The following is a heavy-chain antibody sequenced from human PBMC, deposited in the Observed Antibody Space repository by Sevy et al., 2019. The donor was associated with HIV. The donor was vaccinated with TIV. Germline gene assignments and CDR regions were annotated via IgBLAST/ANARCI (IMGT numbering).Heavy chain of an antibody. CDR1: GITLGDHA. Sequence: GGSLRLSCTISGITLGDHALSWVRQAPGKGLEWVGLVRRKSNGGATEYAASVKGRFTISRDDSKSIAYLQMNRLKIEDTAVYFCTRDLNIGCDYKGVFDYWGQGTLVTVSS. V-gene: IGHV3-49*04. D-gene: IGHD5-12*01. CDR3: TRDLNIGCDYKGVFDY. CDR2: VRRKSNGGAT. J-gene: IGHJ4*02.